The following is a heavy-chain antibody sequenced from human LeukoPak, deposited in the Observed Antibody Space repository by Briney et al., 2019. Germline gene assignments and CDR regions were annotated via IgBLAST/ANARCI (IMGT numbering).Heavy chain of an antibody. Sequence: SETLSLTCTVSGGSNSSYYWSWIRQPPGKGLEWIGYIYYSGSTNYNPSLKSRVTISVDTSKNQFSLKLSSVTAADTAVYYCARSARIAAAGTVGDAFDIWGQGTMVTVSS. J-gene: IGHJ3*02. CDR1: GGSNSSYY. D-gene: IGHD6-13*01. CDR3: ARSARIAAAGTVGDAFDI. CDR2: IYYSGST. V-gene: IGHV4-59*01.